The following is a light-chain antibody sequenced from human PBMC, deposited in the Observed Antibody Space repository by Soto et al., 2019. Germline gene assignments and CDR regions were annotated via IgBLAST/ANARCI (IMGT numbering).Light chain of an antibody. Sequence: AIQMTQSPSSLSASVGDRVTITCRASQGFRNDLGWYQQKPGPAPKLLIYAASNLQSGVPSRFSASASGTDFTLTISTLQPEDFATYYCLQDYRYPRTFGQGTKLE. CDR1: QGFRND. CDR2: AAS. J-gene: IGKJ2*01. CDR3: LQDYRYPRT. V-gene: IGKV1-6*01.